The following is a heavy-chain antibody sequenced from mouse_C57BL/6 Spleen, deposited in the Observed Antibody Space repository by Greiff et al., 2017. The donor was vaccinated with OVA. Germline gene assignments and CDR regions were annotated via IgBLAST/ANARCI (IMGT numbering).Heavy chain of an antibody. D-gene: IGHD1-1*01. CDR2: IYPSDSET. V-gene: IGHV1-61*01. Sequence: QVQLQQPGAELVRPGSSVKLSCKASGYTFTSYWMDWVKQRPGQGLEWIGNIYPSDSETHYNQKFKDKATLTVDKSSSTAYMQLSSLTSEDSAVYYCARDYGSNDAMDYWGQGTSVTVSS. CDR3: ARDYGSNDAMDY. J-gene: IGHJ4*01. CDR1: GYTFTSYW.